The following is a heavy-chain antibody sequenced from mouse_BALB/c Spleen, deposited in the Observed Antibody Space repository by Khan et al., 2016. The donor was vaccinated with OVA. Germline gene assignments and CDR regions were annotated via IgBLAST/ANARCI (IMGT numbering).Heavy chain of an antibody. V-gene: IGHV3-2*02. CDR3: ARTARIKY. Sequence: EVQLQESGPGLVKPSQSLSLTCPVTGYSITSGYGWNWIRQFPGNKLEWMGYLSYSGSTNYNPSLKSRISITRDTSKNQFFLQLNSVTTEDTATYYCARTARIKYWGQGTTRTVPS. J-gene: IGHJ2*01. D-gene: IGHD1-2*01. CDR2: LSYSGST. CDR1: GYSITSGYG.